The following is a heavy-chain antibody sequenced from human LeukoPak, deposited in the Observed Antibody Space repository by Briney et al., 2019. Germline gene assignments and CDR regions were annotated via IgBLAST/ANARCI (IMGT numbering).Heavy chain of an antibody. J-gene: IGHJ5*02. CDR1: GFTFSNYA. CDR2: IKQDGSEK. Sequence: GGSLRLSCAASGFTFSNYAMSWVRQAPGKGLEWVANIKQDGSEKYYVDSVKGRFTISRDNAKNSLYLQMNSLRAEDTAVYYCASLWFGELSPWGQGTLVTVSS. V-gene: IGHV3-7*01. CDR3: ASLWFGELSP. D-gene: IGHD3-10*01.